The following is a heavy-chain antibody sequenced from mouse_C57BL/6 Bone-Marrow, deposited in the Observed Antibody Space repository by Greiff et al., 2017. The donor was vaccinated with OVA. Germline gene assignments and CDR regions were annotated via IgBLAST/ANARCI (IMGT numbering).Heavy chain of an antibody. CDR2: IDPENGDT. CDR1: GFNIKDDY. Sequence: VQLQQSGAELVRPGASVKLSCTASGFNIKDDYMHWVKQRPEQGLEWIGWIDPENGDTEYASKFQGKATITADTSSNTAYLQLSSLTSDDTAVYYCTAAGSNYCTFDYWGQGTTLTVSS. D-gene: IGHD1-1*01. V-gene: IGHV14-4*01. J-gene: IGHJ2*01. CDR3: TAAGSNYCTFDY.